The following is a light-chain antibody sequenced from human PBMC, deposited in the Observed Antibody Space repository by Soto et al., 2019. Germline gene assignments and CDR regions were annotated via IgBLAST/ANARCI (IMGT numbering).Light chain of an antibody. CDR3: LQAAQSPLT. CDR1: QSLLQSNGNNH. CDR2: LAS. V-gene: IGKV2-28*01. Sequence: DIVLTQSPLSLPVTPGEPASISCRSSQSLLQSNGNNHVDWYLQRPGQSPQLLLYLASSRASGVPDRFSGSGSGTEFSLEISRVEAEDGGVSYCLQAAQSPLTFGQGTRLEIK. J-gene: IGKJ5*01.